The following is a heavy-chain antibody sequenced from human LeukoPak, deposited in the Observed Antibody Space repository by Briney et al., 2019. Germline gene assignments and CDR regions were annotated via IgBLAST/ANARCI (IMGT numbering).Heavy chain of an antibody. D-gene: IGHD3-10*01. Sequence: ASVKVSCKASGGTFSSYAISWVRQAPGQGLEWMGRIIPILGIANYAQKFQGRVTSTADKSTSTAYMELSRLRSEDTAVYYCARDRRFYGSGSYAIDYWGQGTLVTVSS. V-gene: IGHV1-69*04. CDR2: IIPILGIA. CDR3: ARDRRFYGSGSYAIDY. J-gene: IGHJ4*02. CDR1: GGTFSSYA.